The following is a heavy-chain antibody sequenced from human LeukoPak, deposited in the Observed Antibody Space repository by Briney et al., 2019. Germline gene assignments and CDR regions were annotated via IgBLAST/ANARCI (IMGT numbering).Heavy chain of an antibody. Sequence: GGSLGLSCAASGFTFSSYAMSWVRQAPGKGLEWVSAISGSGGSTYYADSVKGRFTISRDNSKNTLYLQMNSLRAEDTAVYYCAKDKGSFGGVIVIFDYWGQGTLVTVSS. CDR1: GFTFSSYA. D-gene: IGHD3-16*02. J-gene: IGHJ4*02. CDR3: AKDKGSFGGVIVIFDY. CDR2: ISGSGGST. V-gene: IGHV3-23*01.